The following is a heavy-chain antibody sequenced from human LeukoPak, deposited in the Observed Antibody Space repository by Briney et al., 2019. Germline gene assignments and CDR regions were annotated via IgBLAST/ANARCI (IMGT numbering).Heavy chain of an antibody. Sequence: GGSLRLSCAASGFTVSSNYMSWVRQAPGKGLEWVSVIYSGGSTYYADSVKGRFTISRDNSKNTLYLQMNSLRAEEPAVYYCARDRKVGSTQDYWGQGTLVTVSS. CDR2: IYSGGST. J-gene: IGHJ4*02. V-gene: IGHV3-53*01. CDR3: ARDRKVGSTQDY. CDR1: GFTVSSNY. D-gene: IGHD1-26*01.